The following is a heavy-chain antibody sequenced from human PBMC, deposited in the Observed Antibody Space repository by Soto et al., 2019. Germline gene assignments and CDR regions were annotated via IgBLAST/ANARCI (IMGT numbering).Heavy chain of an antibody. CDR3: ARQIYDSDTGPNFQYYFDS. J-gene: IGHJ4*02. D-gene: IGHD3-22*01. CDR1: GYSFAGYW. CDR2: IDPSDSQT. V-gene: IGHV5-10-1*01. Sequence: NPRESLKISCKGSGYSFAGYWITWVRQKPGEGLEWMGRIDPSDSQTYYSPSFRGHVTISVTKSITTVFLQWSSLRASDTAMYYCARQIYDSDTGPNFQYYFDSWGQGTPVTVSS.